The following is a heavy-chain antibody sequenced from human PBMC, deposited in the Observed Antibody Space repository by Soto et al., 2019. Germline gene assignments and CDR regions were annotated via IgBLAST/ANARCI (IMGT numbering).Heavy chain of an antibody. CDR1: GYSFITHW. D-gene: IGHD3-22*01. Sequence: GESLKISCKGSGYSFITHWIAWVRQTPGEGLEWMGIINPADSDIRYSPSFQGQVTISVDKSINTAYLQWSSLKASDTATYYCTRPQSSGWYDFWGQGTLVTVSS. CDR2: INPADSDI. CDR3: TRPQSSGWYDF. J-gene: IGHJ5*01. V-gene: IGHV5-51*01.